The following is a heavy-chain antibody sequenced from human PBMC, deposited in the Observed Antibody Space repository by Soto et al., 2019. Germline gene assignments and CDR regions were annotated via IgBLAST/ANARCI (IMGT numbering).Heavy chain of an antibody. J-gene: IGHJ4*02. CDR1: GGSISSYY. Sequence: SETLSLTCTVSGGSISSYYWSWIRQPPGKGLEWIGYIYYSGSTNYNPSLKSRVTISVDTSKNQFSLKLSSVTAADTAVYYCARVNSSGYYPYNYFDYWGQGTLVTVSS. CDR3: ARVNSSGYYPYNYFDY. CDR2: IYYSGST. V-gene: IGHV4-59*01. D-gene: IGHD3-22*01.